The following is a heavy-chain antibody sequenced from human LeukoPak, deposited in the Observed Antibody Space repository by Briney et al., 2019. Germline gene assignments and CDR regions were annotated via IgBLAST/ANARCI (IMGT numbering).Heavy chain of an antibody. CDR3: ARVGRAITAAGFGAFDI. CDR2: IIPILGIA. Sequence: SVKVSCKASGGTFSSYAISWVRQAPGQGLEWMGRIIPILGIANYAQKFQGRVTITADKSTSTAYMELSSLRSEDTAVYYCARVGRAITAAGFGAFDIWGQGTMVIVSS. CDR1: GGTFSSYA. V-gene: IGHV1-69*04. J-gene: IGHJ3*02. D-gene: IGHD6-13*01.